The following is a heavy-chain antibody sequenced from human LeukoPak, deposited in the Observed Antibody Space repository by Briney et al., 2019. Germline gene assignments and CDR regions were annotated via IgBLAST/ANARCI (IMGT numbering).Heavy chain of an antibody. CDR1: GFSFSSYG. V-gene: IGHV3-30*19. CDR2: GLYDGSTK. D-gene: IGHD6-13*01. J-gene: IGHJ6*03. CDR3: AKGIAAAGTRVYYYYYMDV. Sequence: GGSLRLSCAASGFSFSSYGMYWVRQAPGKGLEWVAVGLYDGSTKYYADSVKGRFTISRDNSKNSLYLQMNSLRTEDTALYYCAKGIAAAGTRVYYYYYMDVWGKGATVTVS.